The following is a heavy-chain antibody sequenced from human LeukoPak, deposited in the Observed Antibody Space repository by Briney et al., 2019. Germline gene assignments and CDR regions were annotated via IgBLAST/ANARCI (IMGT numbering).Heavy chain of an antibody. J-gene: IGHJ5*02. D-gene: IGHD3-10*01. Sequence: GGSLRLSCAASGFTFSSYSMNWVRQAPGKGLEWVSSISSSSSYIYYADSVKGRFTISRDNAKNSLYLQMNSLRAEDTAVYYCASDGSGSYVGNWFDPWGQGTLVTVSS. CDR2: ISSSSSYI. V-gene: IGHV3-21*01. CDR1: GFTFSSYS. CDR3: ASDGSGSYVGNWFDP.